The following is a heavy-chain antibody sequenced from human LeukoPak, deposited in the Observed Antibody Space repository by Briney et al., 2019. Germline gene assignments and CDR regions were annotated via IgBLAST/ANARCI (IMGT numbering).Heavy chain of an antibody. CDR1: GFTFSSYS. CDR2: ISSSSSYI. Sequence: GGSLRLSCAASGFTFSSYSMNWVRQAPGKGLEWVSSISSSSSYINYADSVRGRFTISRDNAKNSLYLQMNSLKTEDTAVYYCASTPGYSYGNDAFDMWGQGTMVTVSS. D-gene: IGHD5-18*01. V-gene: IGHV3-21*04. J-gene: IGHJ3*02. CDR3: ASTPGYSYGNDAFDM.